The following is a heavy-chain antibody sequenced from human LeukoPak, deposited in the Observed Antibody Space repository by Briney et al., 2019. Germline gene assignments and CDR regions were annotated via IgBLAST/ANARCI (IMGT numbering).Heavy chain of an antibody. J-gene: IGHJ4*02. CDR2: ISWNSGNI. D-gene: IGHD6-19*01. CDR1: GFTFDDYA. Sequence: GRSLRLSCAASGFTFDDYAMHWVRQAPGKGLEWVSGISWNSGNIGFADSVKGRFTISRDNAKNSLCLQMNSLRAEDTALYYCAKGNRAVAGSFDYWGQGTLVTVSS. V-gene: IGHV3-9*01. CDR3: AKGNRAVAGSFDY.